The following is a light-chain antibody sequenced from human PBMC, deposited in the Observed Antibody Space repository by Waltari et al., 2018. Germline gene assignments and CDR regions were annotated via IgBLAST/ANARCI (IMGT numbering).Light chain of an antibody. J-gene: IGKJ1*01. CDR3: QQYDTSTEWT. Sequence: EIVLTQSPGTLSLSPGQRATLSCRASQDISSSYLAWHQQRPGQAPRLLIYDASSRATGVPDRFSGSGSGTDFTVTISGLEPEDVAVYYCQQYDTSTEWTFGQGTKVEIK. CDR1: QDISSSY. CDR2: DAS. V-gene: IGKV3-20*01.